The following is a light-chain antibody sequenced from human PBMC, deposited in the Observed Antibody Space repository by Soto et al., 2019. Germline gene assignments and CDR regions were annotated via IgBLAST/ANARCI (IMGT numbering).Light chain of an antibody. CDR2: AAS. V-gene: IGKV1-39*01. Sequence: DIQMTQSPSSLSASVGDRVTITCRASQSISSYLNWYQQKPGKAPKLLIYAASSLQSGVPSRFSGSGSGTDFTLTISRLQPEDFATYYCQRSYSTPMDTFGQGTKLEIK. J-gene: IGKJ2*01. CDR1: QSISSY. CDR3: QRSYSTPMDT.